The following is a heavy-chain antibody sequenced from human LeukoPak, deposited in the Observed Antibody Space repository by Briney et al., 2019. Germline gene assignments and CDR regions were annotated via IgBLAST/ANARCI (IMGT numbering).Heavy chain of an antibody. Sequence: GGSLRLSCAASGFTFSSYAMSWVRQAPGKGLEWVSAISGRSGDTYYAASVKGRFTIPRDNSKNTLYLQMNTLRAEDTAVYYCAPYEGIGARGGQGTLVTVSS. J-gene: IGHJ4*02. D-gene: IGHD3-10*01. CDR1: GFTFSSYA. V-gene: IGHV3-23*01. CDR3: APYEGIGAR. CDR2: ISGRSGDT.